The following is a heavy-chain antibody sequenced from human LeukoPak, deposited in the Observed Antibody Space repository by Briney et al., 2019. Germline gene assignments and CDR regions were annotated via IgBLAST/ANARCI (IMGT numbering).Heavy chain of an antibody. J-gene: IGHJ4*02. D-gene: IGHD2-2*02. CDR1: GYTFTSYG. V-gene: IGHV1-8*03. CDR3: ARGAKYCSSTSCYRFDY. Sequence: ASVKVSCKASGYTFTSYGINWVRQATGQGLEWMGWMNPNSGNTGYAQKFQGRVTITRNTSISTAYMELSSLRSEDTAVYYCARGAKYCSSTSCYRFDYWGQGTLVTVSS. CDR2: MNPNSGNT.